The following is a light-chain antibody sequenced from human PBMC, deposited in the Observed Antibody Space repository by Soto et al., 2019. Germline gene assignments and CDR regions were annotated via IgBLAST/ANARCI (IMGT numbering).Light chain of an antibody. CDR2: GAS. V-gene: IGKV3-20*01. Sequence: EIVLTQSPGILSLSQGERATLSCRAGQSVSSSYLAWYQQKPGQAHRLLIYGASSRATGIPDRFSGSGCGTDFTLTISRLEPEDFVVYYCQQYGSSPRITFGQGTRLEIK. CDR1: QSVSSSY. J-gene: IGKJ5*01. CDR3: QQYGSSPRIT.